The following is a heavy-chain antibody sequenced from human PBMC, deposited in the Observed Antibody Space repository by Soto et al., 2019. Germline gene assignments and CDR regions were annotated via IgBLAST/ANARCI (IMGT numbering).Heavy chain of an antibody. J-gene: IGHJ3*02. CDR3: AKDLFLGRGYSGYDWEDAFDI. CDR1: GFTFSSYA. CDR2: ISGSGGST. D-gene: IGHD5-12*01. V-gene: IGHV3-23*01. Sequence: GGSLRLSCAASGFTFSSYAMSWVRQAPGKGLEWVSAISGSGGSTYYADSVKGRFTISRDNSKNTLYLQMNSLRAEDTAVYYCAKDLFLGRGYSGYDWEDAFDIWGQGTIVTVSS.